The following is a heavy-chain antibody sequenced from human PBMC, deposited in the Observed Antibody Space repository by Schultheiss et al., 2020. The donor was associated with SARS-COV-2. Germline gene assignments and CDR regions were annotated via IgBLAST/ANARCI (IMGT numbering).Heavy chain of an antibody. CDR2: IWYDGSNK. D-gene: IGHD3-10*01. V-gene: IGHV3-30*04. Sequence: GESLKISCAASGFTFSSYAMHWVRQAPGKGLEWVAVIWYDGSNKYYADSVKGRFTISRDNAKNSLYLQMNSLRAEDTAVYYCARGVHLWLGVDYWGQGTLVTVSS. J-gene: IGHJ4*02. CDR1: GFTFSSYA. CDR3: ARGVHLWLGVDY.